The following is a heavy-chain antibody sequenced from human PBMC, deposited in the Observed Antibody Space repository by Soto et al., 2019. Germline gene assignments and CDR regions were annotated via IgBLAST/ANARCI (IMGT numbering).Heavy chain of an antibody. J-gene: IGHJ4*02. CDR2: IIPIFGTA. D-gene: IGHD6-13*01. CDR1: GGTFSSYA. CDR3: ARGIAAARYFDY. Sequence: QVQLVQSGAGVKKPGASVKVSCKASGGTFSSYAISWVRQAPGQGLEWMGGIIPIFGTANYAQKFQGRVTISAHKSTSTAYMELSSLRSEDTAVYYCARGIAAARYFDYWGQGTLVTLSS. V-gene: IGHV1-69*06.